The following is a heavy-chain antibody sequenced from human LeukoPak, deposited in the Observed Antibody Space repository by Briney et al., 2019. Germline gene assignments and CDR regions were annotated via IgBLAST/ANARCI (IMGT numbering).Heavy chain of an antibody. CDR1: GGSFSGYY. Sequence: SETLSLTCAVYGGSFSGYYWSWIRQPPGKGLEWIGEINHSGSTNYNPSLKSRVTISVDTSKNQFSLKLSSVTAADTAVYYCARGPPPYYYDSSGYYKRTNAYYLDYWGQGTLVTVSS. D-gene: IGHD3-22*01. CDR2: INHSGST. CDR3: ARGPPPYYYDSSGYYKRTNAYYLDY. V-gene: IGHV4-34*01. J-gene: IGHJ4*02.